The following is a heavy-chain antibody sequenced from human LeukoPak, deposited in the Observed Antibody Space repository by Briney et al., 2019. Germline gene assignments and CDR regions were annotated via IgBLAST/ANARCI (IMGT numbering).Heavy chain of an antibody. V-gene: IGHV4-4*07. D-gene: IGHD3-3*01. CDR3: ARGGDMISPTSYDFWSGYNNWFDP. CDR1: GGSISSYY. CDR2: IYTSGST. J-gene: IGHJ5*02. Sequence: PSETLSLTCTVSGGSISSYYWSWIRQPAGKGLEWIGRIYTSGSTNYNPSLKSRVTMSVDTSKNQFSLKLSSVTAADTAVYYCARGGDMISPTSYDFWSGYNNWFDPWGQGTLVTVSS.